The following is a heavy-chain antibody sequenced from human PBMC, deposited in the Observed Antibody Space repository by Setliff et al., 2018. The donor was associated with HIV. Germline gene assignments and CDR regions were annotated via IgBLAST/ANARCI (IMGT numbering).Heavy chain of an antibody. CDR3: ARVGVGAAIWPSYFDY. CDR2: INPNSGGT. D-gene: IGHD1-26*01. CDR1: GGTFSSYG. V-gene: IGHV1-2*04. J-gene: IGHJ4*02. Sequence: ASVKVSCKASGGTFSSYGITWVRQAPGQGLEWMGWINPNSGGTNYAQKFQGWVTMTRDTSISTAYMELRSLRSDDTAVYYCARVGVGAAIWPSYFDYWGQGTLVTVSS.